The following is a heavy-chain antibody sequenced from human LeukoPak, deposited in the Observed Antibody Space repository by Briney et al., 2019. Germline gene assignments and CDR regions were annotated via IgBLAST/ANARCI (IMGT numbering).Heavy chain of an antibody. CDR1: GYSISSGYY. D-gene: IGHD6-13*01. J-gene: IGHJ3*02. V-gene: IGHV4-61*01. CDR3: ARDLSSSPNDAFDI. Sequence: SETLSLTCTVSGYSISSGYYWSWIRQPPGKGLEWIGYIYYSGSTNYNPSLKSRVTISVDTSKNQFSLKLSSVTAADTAVYYCARDLSSSPNDAFDIWGQGTMVTVSS. CDR2: IYYSGST.